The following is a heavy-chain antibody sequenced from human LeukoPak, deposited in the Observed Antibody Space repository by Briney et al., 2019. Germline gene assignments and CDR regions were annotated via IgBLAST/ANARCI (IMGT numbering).Heavy chain of an antibody. D-gene: IGHD1-26*01. CDR1: GYTFTGYY. V-gene: IGHV1-2*02. Sequence: GASVKVSCKASGYTFTGYYMHWVRQAPGQGLEWMGWINPNSGGTNYAQKFQGRVTMTRDTSTSTVYMELSSLKSEDTAVFYCAISGNYFRPFDCWGQGTLVSVSS. CDR3: AISGNYFRPFDC. J-gene: IGHJ4*02. CDR2: INPNSGGT.